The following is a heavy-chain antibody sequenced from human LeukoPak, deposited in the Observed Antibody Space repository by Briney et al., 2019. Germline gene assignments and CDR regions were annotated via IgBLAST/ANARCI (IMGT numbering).Heavy chain of an antibody. CDR2: ISPYNGNT. J-gene: IGHJ3*02. Sequence: ASVKVSCKASGYTFTSFGISWVRQAPGQGLEWMGWISPYNGNTNYAQKLQGRVTMTTDTSTSTAYMELRSLRSDDTAVYYCARDSGSYAEQPPDAFDIWGQGTMVTVSS. D-gene: IGHD1-26*01. CDR3: ARDSGSYAEQPPDAFDI. CDR1: GYTFTSFG. V-gene: IGHV1-18*01.